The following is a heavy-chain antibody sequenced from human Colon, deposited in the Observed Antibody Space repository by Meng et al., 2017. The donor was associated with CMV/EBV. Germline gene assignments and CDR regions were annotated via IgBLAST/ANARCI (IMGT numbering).Heavy chain of an antibody. J-gene: IGHJ6*02. CDR2: ISRSGDII. D-gene: IGHD2-15*01. V-gene: IGHV3-48*04. CDR1: GFAFSNYG. Sequence: GGSLRLSCAASGFAFSNYGMHWVRQAPGKGLEWVAYISRSGDIIYYADSVKGRFTVSRDNANNSLFVQMNSLRGEDTAVYYCARAPVIYCSGGSCYAYYYYGMDVWGQGTTVTVSS. CDR3: ARAPVIYCSGGSCYAYYYYGMDV.